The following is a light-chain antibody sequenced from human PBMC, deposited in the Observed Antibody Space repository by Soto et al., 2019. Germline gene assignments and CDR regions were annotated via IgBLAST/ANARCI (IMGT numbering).Light chain of an antibody. Sequence: DIVLTQSPGTLSLSPGERATLSCRASQSVSSSYLAWYQQKPGQAPRLLIYGPSNRATGIPDRFSGSGSATDFTLTISRPEPEDFAVYYCQQYDTSPLTFGGGTKVDIK. CDR2: GPS. CDR3: QQYDTSPLT. CDR1: QSVSSSY. V-gene: IGKV3-20*01. J-gene: IGKJ4*01.